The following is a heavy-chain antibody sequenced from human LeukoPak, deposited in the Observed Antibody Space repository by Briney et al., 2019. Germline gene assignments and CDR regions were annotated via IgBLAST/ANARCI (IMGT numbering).Heavy chain of an antibody. Sequence: GGSLRLSCAVSGFTFSSCSMNWVRQAPGKGLEGVSYISSSSTIYYADSVKGRFTISRDNAKNSLYLQMNSLRDEDSAVYYCARDPHIAAAGTIFDYWGQGTLVTVSS. D-gene: IGHD6-13*01. CDR2: ISSSSTI. CDR1: GFTFSSCS. CDR3: ARDPHIAAAGTIFDY. J-gene: IGHJ4*02. V-gene: IGHV3-48*02.